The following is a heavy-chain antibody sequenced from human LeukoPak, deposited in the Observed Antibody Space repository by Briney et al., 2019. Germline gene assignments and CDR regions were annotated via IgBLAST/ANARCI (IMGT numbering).Heavy chain of an antibody. CDR2: ISYDGSNK. CDR1: GFTFSSYG. D-gene: IGHD3-22*01. Sequence: GGSLRLSCAASGFTFSSYGMHWVRQAPGKGLEWVAVISYDGSNKYYADSVKGRFTISRDNPKNTLYLQMNSLRAEDTAVYYCASNYDSSGPVRFDPWGQGTLVTVSS. J-gene: IGHJ5*02. CDR3: ASNYDSSGPVRFDP. V-gene: IGHV3-30*03.